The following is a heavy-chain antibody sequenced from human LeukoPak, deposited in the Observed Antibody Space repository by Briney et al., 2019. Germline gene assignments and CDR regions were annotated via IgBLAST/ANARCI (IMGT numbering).Heavy chain of an antibody. D-gene: IGHD6-13*01. J-gene: IGHJ4*02. CDR1: GFSFKDYY. V-gene: IGHV3-11*01. Sequence: GGSLRLSCAASGFSFKDYYFSWIRQAPGKGLEGGSFINVNGGAMYYADFVKGRFTISRDNAKSSLYLEMNSLRVEDTAVYYCARGPRILAAGSYYFDYWGQGSLVTASS. CDR2: INVNGGAM. CDR3: ARGPRILAAGSYYFDY.